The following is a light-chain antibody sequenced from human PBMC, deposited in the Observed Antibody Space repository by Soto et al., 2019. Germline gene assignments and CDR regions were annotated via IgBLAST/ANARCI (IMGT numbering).Light chain of an antibody. CDR3: QQRSNWPLT. CDR2: GAS. J-gene: IGKJ4*01. Sequence: EIVMTHSPATLSVSPCERATLSSRASQSVSSNLAWYQQKPGQAPRLLIYGASTRATGIPARFSGGGSGTEFTLTITSLQSEDFAVYYCQQRSNWPLTFGGGTKVDI. CDR1: QSVSSN. V-gene: IGKV3-15*01.